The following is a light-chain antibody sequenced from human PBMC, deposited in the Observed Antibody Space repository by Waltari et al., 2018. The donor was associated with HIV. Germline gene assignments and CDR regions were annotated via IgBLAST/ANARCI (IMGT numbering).Light chain of an antibody. CDR1: QSVGSNF. J-gene: IGKJ2*01. V-gene: IGKV3-20*01. CDR2: GAS. Sequence: EIVLTQPPGTLSLSPGESPTLSCRASQSVGSNFLAWYQQKPGQAPRPLIYGASSSPTGFPAMFSVRWSVTAFNYTISSLEHEDIAVYFCQQYGSALGPLDQGPKLTI. CDR3: QQYGSALGP.